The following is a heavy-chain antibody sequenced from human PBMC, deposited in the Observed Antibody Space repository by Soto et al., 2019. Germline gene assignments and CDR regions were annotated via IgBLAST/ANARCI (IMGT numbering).Heavy chain of an antibody. D-gene: IGHD3-10*01. J-gene: IGHJ4*02. CDR2: IKQDGSEE. CDR3: VRERHYYGSGSSFDY. CDR1: GFSFSSYW. V-gene: IGHV3-7*01. Sequence: EVQLVESGGGLVQPGGSLRLSCAASGFSFSSYWMSWVRQAPGKGLEWVANIKQDGSEEYYVDSVKGRFTISRDNAKNSLYLQMNSLRAEDTAVYYCVRERHYYGSGSSFDYWGQGTLVTVSS.